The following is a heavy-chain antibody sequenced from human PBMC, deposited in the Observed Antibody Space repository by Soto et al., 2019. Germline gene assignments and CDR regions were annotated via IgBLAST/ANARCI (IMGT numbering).Heavy chain of an antibody. Sequence: EVQLVESGGGLVQPGGSLKLSCAASGFTFSGSAMHWVRQASGKGLEWVGRIRSKANSYAIAYAASVKGRFTISRDDSKNTAYLQMNSLKAADPVVYYCTMTTVTTWGYWGQGTLVTVSS. CDR2: IRSKANSYAI. CDR3: TMTTVTTWGY. CDR1: GFTFSGSA. V-gene: IGHV3-73*01. J-gene: IGHJ4*02. D-gene: IGHD4-17*01.